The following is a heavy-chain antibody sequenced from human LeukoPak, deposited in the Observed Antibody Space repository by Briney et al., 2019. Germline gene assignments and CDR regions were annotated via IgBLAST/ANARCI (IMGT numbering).Heavy chain of an antibody. CDR3: ARPHNWGNWYFDL. Sequence: SETLSLTCTVSGGSISSYYWSWIRQPPGKGLEWIGYIYYSGSTNYNPSLKSRVTISVDTSKNQFSLKLSSVTAADTAVYYCARPHNWGNWYFDLWGRGTLVTVSS. V-gene: IGHV4-59*08. CDR2: IYYSGST. CDR1: GGSISSYY. J-gene: IGHJ2*01. D-gene: IGHD7-27*01.